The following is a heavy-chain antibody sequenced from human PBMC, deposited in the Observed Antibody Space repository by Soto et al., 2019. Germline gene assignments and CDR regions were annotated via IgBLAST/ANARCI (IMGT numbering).Heavy chain of an antibody. CDR2: IWYDGSNK. V-gene: IGHV3-33*01. J-gene: IGHJ5*02. CDR3: ARDSNYDILSVYSKAPGWFEP. D-gene: IGHD3-9*01. CDR1: GFTFSSYG. Sequence: GGSLRLSCAASGFTFSSYGMHWVRQAPGKGLEWVAVIWYDGSNKYYADSVKGRFTISRDNSKNTLYLQMNSLRAEDTAVYYCARDSNYDILSVYSKAPGWFEPWGQGTLVTVSS.